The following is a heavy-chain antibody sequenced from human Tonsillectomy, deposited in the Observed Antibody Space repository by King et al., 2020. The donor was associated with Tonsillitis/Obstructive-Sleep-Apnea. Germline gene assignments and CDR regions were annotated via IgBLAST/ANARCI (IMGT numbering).Heavy chain of an antibody. CDR2: IWYDGSNK. V-gene: IGHV3-33*01. CDR3: ARSNSVAAAGNQGEYNWIDP. D-gene: IGHD6-13*01. CDR1: GFTFSRYG. Sequence: VQLVESGGGVVQPGRSLRLSCAASGFTFSRYGMHWVRQAPGKGLEWVAVIWYDGSNKYYADSVKGRFTISRDNSKNTLYLQMNSLGAEDTAVYYCARSNSVAAAGNQGEYNWIDPWGQGTLVTVSS. J-gene: IGHJ5*02.